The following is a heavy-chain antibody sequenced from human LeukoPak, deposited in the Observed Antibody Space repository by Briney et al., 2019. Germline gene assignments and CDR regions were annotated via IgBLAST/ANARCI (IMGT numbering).Heavy chain of an antibody. V-gene: IGHV3-23*01. CDR1: GFTFTSYA. CDR3: ARVGIDGRKMAADY. D-gene: IGHD5-24*01. CDR2: INHIGSST. Sequence: HTGGSLRLSCAASGFTFTSYAMSWVRQAPGKGLEWVSSINHIGSSTYYADSVKGRFTISRDISKNTLFLQMNSLRAEDTAIYYCARVGIDGRKMAADYWGQGTLVTVSS. J-gene: IGHJ4*02.